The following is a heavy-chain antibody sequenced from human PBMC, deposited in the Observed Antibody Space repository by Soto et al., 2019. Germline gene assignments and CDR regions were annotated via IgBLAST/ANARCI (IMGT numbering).Heavy chain of an antibody. V-gene: IGHV1-24*01. J-gene: IGHJ5*02. CDR2: FDPEDGET. Sequence: QVQLVQSGAEVKKPGASVKVSCKVSGYTLTELSMHWVRQAPGKGLEWMGGFDPEDGETIYAQEFQGRVTMTEDTSTATAYMERSSVRSEDTAVYYCAASADRYSGSYQVWFDPWGQGTLVTVSA. D-gene: IGHD1-26*01. CDR3: AASADRYSGSYQVWFDP. CDR1: GYTLTELS.